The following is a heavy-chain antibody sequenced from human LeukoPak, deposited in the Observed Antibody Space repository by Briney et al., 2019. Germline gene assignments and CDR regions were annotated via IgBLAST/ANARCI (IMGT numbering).Heavy chain of an antibody. CDR2: ISSSGSTI. CDR1: GFTFSDYY. CDR3: ASSFGGTRDQFDY. D-gene: IGHD3-10*01. J-gene: IGHJ4*02. V-gene: IGHV3-11*01. Sequence: GGSLRLSCAASGFTFSDYYMSWIRQAPGKGLEWVSYISSSGSTIYYADSVKGRFTISRDNAKNSLYLQLNSLRAEDTAVYYCASSFGGTRDQFDYWGQGTLVTVSS.